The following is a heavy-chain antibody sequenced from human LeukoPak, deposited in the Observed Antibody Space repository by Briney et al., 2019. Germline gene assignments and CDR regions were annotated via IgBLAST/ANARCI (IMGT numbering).Heavy chain of an antibody. CDR1: GGSFSGYY. D-gene: IGHD3-9*01. CDR2: INHSGST. J-gene: IGHJ4*02. CDR3: ARYNILTGSDY. Sequence: SETLSLTCAVYGGSFSGYYWSWIRQPPGKGLEWIGEINHSGSTYYNPSLKSRVTISVDTSKNQFSLKLSSVTAADTAVYYCARYNILTGSDYWGQGILVTVSS. V-gene: IGHV4-34*01.